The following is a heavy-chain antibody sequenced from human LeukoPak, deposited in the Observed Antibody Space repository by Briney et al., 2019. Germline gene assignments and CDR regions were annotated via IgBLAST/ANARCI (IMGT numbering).Heavy chain of an antibody. CDR3: AKDHTQYAPIAAAALSDY. CDR2: IIGSGSST. V-gene: IGHV3-23*01. D-gene: IGHD6-13*01. Sequence: PGGSLTLSCSGSGFTCSSYAMGWVGHAPGKGLEGCSAIIGSGSSTYYADSGKVRFTIVTDNSKNTVYLQMNSLRAEDTAVSYCAKDHTQYAPIAAAALSDYWGQGTLVTVSS. CDR1: GFTCSSYA. J-gene: IGHJ4*02.